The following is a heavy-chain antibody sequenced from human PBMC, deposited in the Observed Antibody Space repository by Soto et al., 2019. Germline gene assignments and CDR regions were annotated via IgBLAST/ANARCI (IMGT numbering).Heavy chain of an antibody. D-gene: IGHD3-22*01. CDR2: IKDDGSST. CDR1: GFSFRNYW. CDR3: ARRFREGSGYYPLDP. Sequence: EVQLVESGGGLVQPGGSLRLSCVASGFSFRNYWMHWVRQAPGKGLVWVSRIKDDGSSTSYADSVKGRFSISRDNAKNKLYRRLNSLRAEDTAVYYCARRFREGSGYYPLDPWGQGTLVIVSS. J-gene: IGHJ5*02. V-gene: IGHV3-74*01.